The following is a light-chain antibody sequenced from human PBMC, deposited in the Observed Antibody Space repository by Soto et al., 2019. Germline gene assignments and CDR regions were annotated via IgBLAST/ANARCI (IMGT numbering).Light chain of an antibody. V-gene: IGKV1-8*01. Sequence: AIRMTQSPSSFSASTGDRVTITCRASQGISSYLAWYQQKPGKAPKLLIYAASTLQSGVPSRFSGSASGTDFTLTISCPQSEHFVIYCCQEYYSYPQTFGQWTKLEIK. CDR1: QGISSY. J-gene: IGKJ2*01. CDR3: QEYYSYPQT. CDR2: AAS.